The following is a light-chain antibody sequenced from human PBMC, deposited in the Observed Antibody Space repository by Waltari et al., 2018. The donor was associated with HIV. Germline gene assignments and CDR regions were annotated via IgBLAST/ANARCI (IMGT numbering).Light chain of an antibody. Sequence: QSALTHPAPVSGSPGQSITVSCTGTSSDVGTYDLVSCYQQHPGKAPKLMIYEVTKRPSGVSNRFSGSKSGNTASLTVSGLQADDEAEYYCCSYRGSNTWVFGGGTKVTVL. CDR1: SSDVGTYDL. CDR3: CSYRGSNTWV. CDR2: EVT. J-gene: IGLJ3*02. V-gene: IGLV2-23*02.